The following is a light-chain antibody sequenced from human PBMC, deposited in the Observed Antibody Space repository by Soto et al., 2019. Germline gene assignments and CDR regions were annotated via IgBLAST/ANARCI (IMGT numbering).Light chain of an antibody. J-gene: IGKJ2*01. CDR1: QTVSSF. Sequence: EIVLSQSPAILSLSPGDRATLSCRASQTVSSFLAWYQQKPGQAPRLLIYDTSNRATGVPARFSASGSWTDFTLTISSLEPEDFAVYFCQQRYNLPPTFGQGNKLEIK. CDR2: DTS. V-gene: IGKV3-11*01. CDR3: QQRYNLPPT.